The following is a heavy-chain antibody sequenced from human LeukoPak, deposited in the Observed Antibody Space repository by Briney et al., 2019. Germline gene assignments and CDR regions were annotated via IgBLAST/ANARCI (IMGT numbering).Heavy chain of an antibody. D-gene: IGHD5-18*01. CDR3: ARDPGYSYGYYYFDY. V-gene: IGHV3-7*01. CDR2: IKQDGSEK. J-gene: IGHJ4*02. Sequence: PGGSLRLSCAASGFTFSSYAMHWVRQAPGKGLEWVANIKQDGSEKYYVDSVKGRFTISRDNAKNSLYLQMNSPRAEDTAVYYCARDPGYSYGYYYFDYWGQGTLVTVSS. CDR1: GFTFSSYA.